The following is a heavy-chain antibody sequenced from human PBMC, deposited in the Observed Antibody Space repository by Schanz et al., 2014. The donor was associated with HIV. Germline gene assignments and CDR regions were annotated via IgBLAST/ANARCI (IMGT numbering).Heavy chain of an antibody. D-gene: IGHD3-3*01. CDR1: GFTFSTYA. CDR2: ISGRGGNT. V-gene: IGHV3-23*01. J-gene: IGHJ3*02. Sequence: EVQLLESGGEVQPGGSLRLSCGASGFTFSTYAMSWVGQPPGKGLEGASGISGRGGNTYYADSVKGRFTISRDNYRNTLDLQMDSLRAEDTAVYYCAKLGQVEWLDALDIWGQGLMVTVSS. CDR3: AKLGQVEWLDALDI.